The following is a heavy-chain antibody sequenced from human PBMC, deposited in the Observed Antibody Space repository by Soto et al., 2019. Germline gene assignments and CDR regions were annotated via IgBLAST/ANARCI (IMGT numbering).Heavy chain of an antibody. J-gene: IGHJ6*02. D-gene: IGHD2-2*01. Sequence: SVKVSCKASGGTFSSYAISWVRQAPGQGLEWMGEIIPIFGTANYAQKFQGRVTITADESTSTAYKELSSLRSEDTAVYYCAREMYCSSTSCPHYYYYYGMDVWGQGTTVTVSS. CDR1: GGTFSSYA. CDR2: IIPIFGTA. CDR3: AREMYCSSTSCPHYYYYYGMDV. V-gene: IGHV1-69*13.